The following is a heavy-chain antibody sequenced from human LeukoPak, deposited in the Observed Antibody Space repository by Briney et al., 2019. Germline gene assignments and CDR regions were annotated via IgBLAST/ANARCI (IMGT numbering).Heavy chain of an antibody. CDR3: ARDPPSDEAFDI. J-gene: IGHJ3*02. V-gene: IGHV4-59*01. CDR2: IYYSGST. Sequence: KASETLSLTCTVSGGSISSYYWSWIRQPPGKGLEWIGYIYYSGSTNYNPSLKSRVTISVVTSKNQFSLKLSSVTAADTAVYYCARDPPSDEAFDIWGPGTMVTISS. CDR1: GGSISSYY.